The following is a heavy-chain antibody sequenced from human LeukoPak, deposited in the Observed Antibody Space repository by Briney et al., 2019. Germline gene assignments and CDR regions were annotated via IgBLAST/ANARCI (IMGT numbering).Heavy chain of an antibody. J-gene: IGHJ4*02. CDR1: GFIFANEP. CDR3: VRDYNWAFDY. CDR2: IRSDTKTI. V-gene: IGHV3-48*01. Sequence: GGSLRLSCAASGFIFANEPMNWVRQTPGKGLEWVAHIRSDTKTIVYADSVKGRFTISRDNARDSLSLQMNSLRVEDTAVYYCVRDYNWAFDYWGQGALVTVSS. D-gene: IGHD1-20*01.